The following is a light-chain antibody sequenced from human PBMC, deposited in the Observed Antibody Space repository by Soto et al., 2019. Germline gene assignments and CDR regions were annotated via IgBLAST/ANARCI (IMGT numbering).Light chain of an antibody. CDR3: QTWGTGIWV. V-gene: IGLV4-69*01. CDR1: RGHSSYA. Sequence: QLVLTQSPSASASLGASVKLTGTLSRGHSSYAIAWPQQQPEKGPRYLMRLNSDGSHTKGDGIPDRFSGSSSGAERYLTISSLQSEDEADYYFQTWGTGIWVFGGGTKLTVL. J-gene: IGLJ3*02. CDR2: LNSDGSH.